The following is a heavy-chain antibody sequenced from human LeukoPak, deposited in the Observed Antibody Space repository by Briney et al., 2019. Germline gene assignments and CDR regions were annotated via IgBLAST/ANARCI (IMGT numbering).Heavy chain of an antibody. Sequence: SETLSLTCSVSGASIDSYYWSWIRQPPGKGLEWIGYIYSSGTTSYNPSLNGRVTMSLDTSKNQCSPNLSSVTAADTAVYYCARQFGYSYGYDYWGQGALVTVSS. J-gene: IGHJ4*02. CDR3: ARQFGYSYGYDY. V-gene: IGHV4-59*08. CDR2: IYSSGTT. CDR1: GASIDSYY. D-gene: IGHD5-18*01.